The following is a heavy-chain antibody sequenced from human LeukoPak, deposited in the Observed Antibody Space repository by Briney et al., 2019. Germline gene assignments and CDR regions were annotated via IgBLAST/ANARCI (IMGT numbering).Heavy chain of an antibody. CDR1: GGSISSYY. Sequence: SETLSLTCTVSGGSISSYYWSWIRQPPGKGPEWIGYIYYSGSTNYNPSLKSRVTISVDTSKNQFSLKLSSVTAADTAVYYCARERRFLEWLPEDYFDYWGQETLVTVSS. J-gene: IGHJ4*02. V-gene: IGHV4-59*01. D-gene: IGHD3-3*01. CDR3: ARERRFLEWLPEDYFDY. CDR2: IYYSGST.